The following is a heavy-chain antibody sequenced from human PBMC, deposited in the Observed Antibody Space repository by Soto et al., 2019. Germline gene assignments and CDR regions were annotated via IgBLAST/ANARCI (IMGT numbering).Heavy chain of an antibody. CDR3: AKGHYGDGLG. CDR2: INYDGSET. CDR1: GFTFSNFW. D-gene: IGHD4-17*01. J-gene: IGHJ4*02. Sequence: EVQFVESGGGLVQPGGSLTLSCAASGFTFSNFWMTWVRQPPGKGLEWVANINYDGSETYHVDSVKGRFTISRENAKNSLYLQMNSLRVEDTAMYCCAKGHYGDGLGWGQGTLVTVSS. V-gene: IGHV3-7*03.